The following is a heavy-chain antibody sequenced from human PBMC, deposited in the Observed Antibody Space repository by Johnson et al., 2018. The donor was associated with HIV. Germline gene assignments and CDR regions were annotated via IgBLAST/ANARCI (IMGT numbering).Heavy chain of an antibody. Sequence: VESGGGLVQPGRSLRLSCVASGFTFDDYGMHWVRQAPGKGLEWVPGINGNSDTIDYGDSVKGRFTISRDNAKNSVYLQMNSLRAEDTAVYYCARDSLVGGPPQVDAFDIWGQGTMVTVSS. CDR1: GFTFDDYG. D-gene: IGHD3-10*01. CDR3: ARDSLVGGPPQVDAFDI. J-gene: IGHJ3*02. CDR2: INGNSDTI. V-gene: IGHV3-9*01.